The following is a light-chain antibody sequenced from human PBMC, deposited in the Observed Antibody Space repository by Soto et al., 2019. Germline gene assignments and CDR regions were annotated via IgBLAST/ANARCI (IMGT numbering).Light chain of an antibody. Sequence: EIVMTQSPATLSVSPGERATLSCRASQSVSSNLVWYQQKPGQAPRLLIYGASTRATGIPARFSGSGSGTEFTLTISSLQSEHFAVYYCQQYNNWPPWTFGQVTKVVIK. J-gene: IGKJ1*01. CDR2: GAS. CDR3: QQYNNWPPWT. CDR1: QSVSSN. V-gene: IGKV3-15*01.